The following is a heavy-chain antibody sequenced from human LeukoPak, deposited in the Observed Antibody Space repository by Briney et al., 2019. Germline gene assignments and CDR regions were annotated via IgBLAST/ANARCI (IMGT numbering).Heavy chain of an antibody. V-gene: IGHV4-38-2*02. Sequence: PSETLSLTCTVSGYSISSGYYWGWIRQPPGKGLEWIGSIYHSGSTYYNPSLKNRVTISVDTSKNQFSLKLSSVTAADTAVYYCARIAAKTVDYWGQGTLVTVSS. CDR3: ARIAAKTVDY. CDR2: IYHSGST. J-gene: IGHJ4*02. D-gene: IGHD2-15*01. CDR1: GYSISSGYY.